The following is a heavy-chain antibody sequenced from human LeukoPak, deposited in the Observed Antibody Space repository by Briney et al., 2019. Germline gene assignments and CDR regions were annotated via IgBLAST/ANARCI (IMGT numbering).Heavy chain of an antibody. Sequence: SQTLSLTCAISGDSVSNNNAAWNWIRQSPSRGLEWLGKTYYRSKWYTDYAVSVSSRITINPDASKNQFSLQLNSVTPEDTAVYYCASSSLRGSDAFDIWGQGTMVTVSS. J-gene: IGHJ3*02. CDR3: ASSSLRGSDAFDI. D-gene: IGHD3-16*01. CDR1: GDSVSNNNAA. CDR2: TYYRSKWYT. V-gene: IGHV6-1*01.